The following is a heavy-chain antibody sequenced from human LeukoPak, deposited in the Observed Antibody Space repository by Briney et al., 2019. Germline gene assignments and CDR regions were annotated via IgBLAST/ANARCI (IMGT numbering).Heavy chain of an antibody. J-gene: IGHJ4*02. D-gene: IGHD6-13*01. CDR3: AGADASTWHGARY. V-gene: IGHV3-66*01. CDR2: MYTGGTT. CDR1: GITVGGNY. Sequence: PGGSLRLSCADSGITVGGNYMSWIRQAPGKGLEWVALMYTGGTTYYADSVKARFTISRDTSTNRLFLQMNSLRAEDTCVYYCAGADASTWHGARYWGQGNLVTVSS.